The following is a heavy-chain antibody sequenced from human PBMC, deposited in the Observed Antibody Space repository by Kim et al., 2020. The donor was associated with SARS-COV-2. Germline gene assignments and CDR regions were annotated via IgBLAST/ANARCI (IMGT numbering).Heavy chain of an antibody. J-gene: IGHJ4*02. V-gene: IGHV3-48*03. Sequence: GDSVKGRFNSSRDKAKNSLYRQMNSLRAEETAVYYWAREGIAARSTFFDYWGQGTLVTVSS. D-gene: IGHD6-6*01. CDR3: AREGIAARSTFFDY.